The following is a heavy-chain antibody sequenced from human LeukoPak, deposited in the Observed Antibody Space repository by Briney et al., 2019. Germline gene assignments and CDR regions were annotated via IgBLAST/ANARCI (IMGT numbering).Heavy chain of an antibody. D-gene: IGHD3-16*01. CDR3: ARSGGKYRPLGY. CDR2: ISYSGTT. Sequence: PSETLSLTCTVSGGSISSYYWSWIRQPPGKGLEWIGYISYSGTTNYNPSLKSRVTISVDTSKNQFSLNLTSVTATDTAVYYCARSGGKYRPLGYWSQGTLVTVSS. CDR1: GGSISSYY. V-gene: IGHV4-59*01. J-gene: IGHJ4*02.